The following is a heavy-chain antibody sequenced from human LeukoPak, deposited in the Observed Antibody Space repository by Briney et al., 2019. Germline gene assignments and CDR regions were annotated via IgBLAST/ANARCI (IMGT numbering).Heavy chain of an antibody. CDR2: IYNGGSV. CDR1: GFSFNRHY. CDR3: ARGATGTYSWVDS. Sequence: GGSLRLSCAASGFSFNRHYMTWVRQAPGKGLERVSVIYNGGSVYYGDSAKGRFTISRDISTNTLYLQMNSLRAEDTAVYYCARGATGTYSWVDSWGQGTLVTVSS. V-gene: IGHV3-53*01. J-gene: IGHJ4*02. D-gene: IGHD1-26*01.